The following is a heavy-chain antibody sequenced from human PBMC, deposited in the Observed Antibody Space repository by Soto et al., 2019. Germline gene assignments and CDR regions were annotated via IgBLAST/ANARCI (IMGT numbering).Heavy chain of an antibody. CDR2: IHPLPTSGST. V-gene: IGHV1-46*01. Sequence: QVQLVQSGAAVKKPGASVKVSCKASGYIFTNYYIHWVRQAPGQGLDWMAIIHPLPTSGSTNYAQKFQGRVTVTRDTSTSTVYKELSSLKSDATAIYSCARDLAAAAYWGQGTLVTVSS. CDR1: GYIFTNYY. CDR3: ARDLAAAAY. J-gene: IGHJ4*02. D-gene: IGHD6-13*01.